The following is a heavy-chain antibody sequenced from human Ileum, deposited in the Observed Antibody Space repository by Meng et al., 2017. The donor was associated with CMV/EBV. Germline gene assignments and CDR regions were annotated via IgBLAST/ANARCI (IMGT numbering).Heavy chain of an antibody. CDR2: MNPNSGNT. J-gene: IGHJ4*02. Sequence: SCKASGSTFTRFDINWVRQATGQGLEWMGWMNPNSGNTGYAQKFQGRVTITRNTSISTAYMELSSLRSEDTAVYYCARVGSGSYYFDYWGQGTLVTVSS. D-gene: IGHD1-26*01. V-gene: IGHV1-8*03. CDR3: ARVGSGSYYFDY. CDR1: GSTFTRFD.